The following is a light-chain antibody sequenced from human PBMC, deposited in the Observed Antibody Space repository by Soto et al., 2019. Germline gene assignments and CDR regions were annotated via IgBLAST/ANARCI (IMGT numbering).Light chain of an antibody. CDR3: SSYTSSTLV. CDR1: SSDVGAYNY. Sequence: QSALTQPASVSGSPGQSITISCTGTSSDVGAYNYVSWYQQQPGTAPKLMIYDVSNWPSGISNRFSGSKSGNTASLTISGLQAEDEADYYCSSYTSSTLVFGGGTKVTVL. V-gene: IGLV2-14*03. CDR2: DVS. J-gene: IGLJ2*01.